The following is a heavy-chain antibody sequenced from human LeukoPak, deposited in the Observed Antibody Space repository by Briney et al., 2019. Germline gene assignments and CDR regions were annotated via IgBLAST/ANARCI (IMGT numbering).Heavy chain of an antibody. Sequence: GGSLRLSCAASGFTFSSYGMHWVRQAPGKGLEWVAFIRYDGSNKYYADSVKGRLTISRDNSKNTLYLQMNSLRAEDTAVYYCAKDLDYGGDSPLDYWGQGTLVTVSS. D-gene: IGHD4-23*01. V-gene: IGHV3-30*02. J-gene: IGHJ4*02. CDR2: IRYDGSNK. CDR3: AKDLDYGGDSPLDY. CDR1: GFTFSSYG.